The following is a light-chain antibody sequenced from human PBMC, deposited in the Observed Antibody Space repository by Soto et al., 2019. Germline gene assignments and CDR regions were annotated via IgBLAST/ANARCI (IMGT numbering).Light chain of an antibody. J-gene: IGLJ2*01. CDR3: QAWHSTTPVV. Sequence: SYELTQPPSVSVSPGQTASITCSGDKLGDTYSCWYQQKPGQSPVLVIYQDAKRPSGIPERFSGSNSGNTATLTISVTQAMDEADYYCQAWHSTTPVVFGGGTKLTVL. V-gene: IGLV3-1*01. CDR1: KLGDTY. CDR2: QDA.